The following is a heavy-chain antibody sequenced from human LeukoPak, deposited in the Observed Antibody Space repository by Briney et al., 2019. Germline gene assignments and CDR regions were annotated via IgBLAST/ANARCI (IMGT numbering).Heavy chain of an antibody. V-gene: IGHV4-39*07. CDR1: GGSISSSSYY. CDR3: ARDSSGYYYVLPRA. D-gene: IGHD3-22*01. CDR2: IYYSGST. Sequence: SETLSLTCTVSGGSISSSSYYWGWIRQPPGKGQEWIGSIYYSGSTYYNPSLKSRVTISVDTSKNQFSLKLSSVTAADTAVYYCARDSSGYYYVLPRAWGQGTLVTVSS. J-gene: IGHJ4*02.